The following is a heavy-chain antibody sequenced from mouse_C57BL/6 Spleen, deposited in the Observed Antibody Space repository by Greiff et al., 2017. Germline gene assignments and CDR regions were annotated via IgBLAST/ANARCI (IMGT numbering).Heavy chain of an antibody. CDR2: IYPGDGDT. CDR3: ARDWGSRGYFDV. CDR1: GYAFSSSW. Sequence: QVQLKQSGPELVKPGASVKISCKASGYAFSSSWMNWVKQRPGKGLEWIGRIYPGDGDTNYNGKFKGKATLTADKSSSTAYMQLSSLTSEDSAVYFCARDWGSRGYFDVWGTGTTVTVSS. V-gene: IGHV1-82*01. J-gene: IGHJ1*03. D-gene: IGHD1-1*01.